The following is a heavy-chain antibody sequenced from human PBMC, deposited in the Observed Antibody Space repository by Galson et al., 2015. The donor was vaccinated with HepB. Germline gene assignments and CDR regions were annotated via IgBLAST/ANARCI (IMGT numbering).Heavy chain of an antibody. J-gene: IGHJ5*02. CDR1: GYTFTSYY. V-gene: IGHV1-46*01. D-gene: IGHD2-2*02. CDR3: AASLGGVPAAIGRENWFDP. CDR2: INPSGGST. Sequence: SVKVSCKASGYTFTSYYMHWVRQAPGQGLEWMGIINPSGGSTSYAQKFQGRVTMTRDTSTSTVYMELSSLRSEDTAVYYCAASLGGVPAAIGRENWFDPWGQGTLVTVSS.